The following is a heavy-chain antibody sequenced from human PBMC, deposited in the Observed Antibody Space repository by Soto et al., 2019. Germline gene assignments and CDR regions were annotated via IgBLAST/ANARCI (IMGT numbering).Heavy chain of an antibody. CDR3: ARLTKREDTAMVWGYYYYMDV. CDR2: IYYSGST. CDR1: GGSISSYY. V-gene: IGHV4-59*08. D-gene: IGHD5-18*01. Sequence: SETLSLTCTVSGGSISSYYWSWIRQPPGKGLEWIGYIYYSGSTNYNPSLKSRVTISVDTSKNQFSLKLSSVTAADTAVYYCARLTKREDTAMVWGYYYYMDVWGKGTPVTVSS. J-gene: IGHJ6*03.